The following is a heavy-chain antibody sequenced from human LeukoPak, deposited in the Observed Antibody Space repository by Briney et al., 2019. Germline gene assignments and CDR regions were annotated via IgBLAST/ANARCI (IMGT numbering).Heavy chain of an antibody. Sequence: SETLSLTRTVSRGSLSRYYWSWIRQPPGKGLEWIGYIYFSESTNCNPSLKSRLTISVDTSKNQFSLKLSSVTAADTAVYYCARSGDNSGYGYYYYGMDVWGQGTTVTVSS. CDR2: IYFSEST. J-gene: IGHJ6*02. V-gene: IGHV4-59*01. D-gene: IGHD3-22*01. CDR3: ARSGDNSGYGYYYYGMDV. CDR1: RGSLSRYY.